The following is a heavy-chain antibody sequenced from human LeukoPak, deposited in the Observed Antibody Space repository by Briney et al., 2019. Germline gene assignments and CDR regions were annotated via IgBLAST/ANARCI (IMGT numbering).Heavy chain of an antibody. V-gene: IGHV3-74*01. CDR1: GFTFISYW. Sequence: GGSLRLSCAASGFTFISYWMHWVRQAPGKGLVWVSRINSDGSSTSYADSVKGRFTISRDNAKNTLYLQMNSLRVEDSAVYHCARDQIYCSGGYCYFDYWGQGTLVTVSS. J-gene: IGHJ4*02. D-gene: IGHD2-15*01. CDR2: INSDGSST. CDR3: ARDQIYCSGGYCYFDY.